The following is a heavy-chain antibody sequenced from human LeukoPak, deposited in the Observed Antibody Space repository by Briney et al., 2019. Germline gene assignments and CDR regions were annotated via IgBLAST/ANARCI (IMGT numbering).Heavy chain of an antibody. CDR3: ARLYGGNSNWFGP. J-gene: IGHJ5*02. V-gene: IGHV1-69*06. D-gene: IGHD4/OR15-4a*01. CDR1: GGTFSNYG. Sequence: SAKVSLKASGGTFSNYGLSWVRQAPGQGLEWMGKIIPIFGTTNYAQKFQGRVTLTADKYTSTAYMELSGLTSEDTAVYFCARLYGGNSNWFGPWGQGALVTVSS. CDR2: IIPIFGTT.